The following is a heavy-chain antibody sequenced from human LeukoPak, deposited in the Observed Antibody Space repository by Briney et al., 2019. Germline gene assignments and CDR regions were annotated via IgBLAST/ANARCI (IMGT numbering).Heavy chain of an antibody. CDR2: IKSKTDGGTT. CDR1: GFTFSNAW. V-gene: IGHV3-15*01. J-gene: IGHJ4*02. CDR3: TTVPVSTQVVPADPADY. D-gene: IGHD2-2*01. Sequence: GGSLRLSCAASGFTFSNAWMSWVRQAPGKGLEWVGRIKSKTDGGTTDYAAPVKGRFTISRDDSKNTLYLQMNSLKTEDTAVYYCTTVPVSTQVVPADPADYWGQGTLVTVSS.